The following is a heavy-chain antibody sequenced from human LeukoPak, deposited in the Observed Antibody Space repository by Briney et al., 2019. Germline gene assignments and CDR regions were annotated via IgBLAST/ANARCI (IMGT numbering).Heavy chain of an antibody. CDR1: GFNFTTYG. CDR3: AKMSIDYDFGSAFDI. CDR2: ISNDGSNT. J-gene: IGHJ3*02. V-gene: IGHV3-30*18. Sequence: GGSLRLSCAASGFNFTTYGTHWVRQAPGRGLEWVAVISNDGSNTYYGDSVKGRFTISRDASKNMLYLQMNSLKVEDTALYYCAKMSIDYDFGSAFDIWGKGTTVTVSS. D-gene: IGHD3-3*01.